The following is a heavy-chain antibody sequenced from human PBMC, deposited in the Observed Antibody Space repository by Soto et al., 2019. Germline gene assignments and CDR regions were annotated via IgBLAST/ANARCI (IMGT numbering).Heavy chain of an antibody. D-gene: IGHD4-4*01. J-gene: IGHJ6*03. Sequence: GGSLRLSCAASGFTFSSYGMHWVRQAPGKGLEWVAVIWYDGSNKYYADSVKGRFTISRDNSKNTLYLQMNSLRAEDTAVYYCARGPPMTTVTTINGYYYYYYMDVWGKGTTVTVSS. V-gene: IGHV3-33*01. CDR3: ARGPPMTTVTTINGYYYYYYMDV. CDR1: GFTFSSYG. CDR2: IWYDGSNK.